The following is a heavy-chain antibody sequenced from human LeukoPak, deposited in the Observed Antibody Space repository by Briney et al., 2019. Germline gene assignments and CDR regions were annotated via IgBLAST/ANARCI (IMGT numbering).Heavy chain of an antibody. CDR2: IYSGGTT. J-gene: IGHJ4*02. D-gene: IGHD5-24*01. CDR3: ARGLRDGYNRGVGY. V-gene: IGHV3-53*01. Sequence: GGSLRLSCAASGFTVSSNFMSWVRQAPGKGLEWVSIIYSGGTTYYADSVKGRFTISRDNSKNTLYLQMNSLRVEDTAVYYCARGLRDGYNRGVGYWGQGTLVTVSS. CDR1: GFTVSSNF.